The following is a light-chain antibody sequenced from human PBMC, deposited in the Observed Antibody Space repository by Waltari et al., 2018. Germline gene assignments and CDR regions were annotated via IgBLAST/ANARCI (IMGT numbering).Light chain of an antibody. CDR3: SSYTSSSTV. CDR2: YVS. Sequence: QSALTQPASVSGSPGQSITISCTGTSSDVGGYNYVPWYQQHPGKAPKLMIYYVSNRPSGVSNRFSCSKSGNTASLTISGLQAEDEADYYCSSYTSSSTVFGGGTKLTVL. CDR1: SSDVGGYNY. J-gene: IGLJ2*01. V-gene: IGLV2-14*03.